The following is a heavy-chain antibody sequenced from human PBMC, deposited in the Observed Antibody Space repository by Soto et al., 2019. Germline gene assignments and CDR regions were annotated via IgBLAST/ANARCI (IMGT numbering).Heavy chain of an antibody. J-gene: IGHJ5*02. CDR2: IYYSGST. Sequence: QVQLQESGPGLVKPSQTLSLTCTVSGGSISSGGYYWSWIRQHPGKGLEWIGYIYYSGSTYYNPSLKGRVTISVDTSKNQFSLKLSSVTAADTAVYYCARDRFTMVRRVPLWENWFDPWGQGTLVTVSS. V-gene: IGHV4-31*03. D-gene: IGHD3-10*01. CDR1: GGSISSGGYY. CDR3: ARDRFTMVRRVPLWENWFDP.